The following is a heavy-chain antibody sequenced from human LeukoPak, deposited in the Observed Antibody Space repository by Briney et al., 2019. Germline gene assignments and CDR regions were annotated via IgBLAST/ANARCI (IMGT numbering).Heavy chain of an antibody. CDR3: ARDLLIPINLIVVVNAFVI. CDR1: GFTFSSYS. J-gene: IGHJ3*02. CDR2: ISISSSYI. D-gene: IGHD3-22*01. V-gene: IGHV3-21*01. Sequence: PGGSLRLSCAASGFTFSSYSMKCVRQAPGKGLEWVSSISISSSYIYYADSVKGRFTISRENVKHSLYLQMNSLVAEDTAVYYCARDLLIPINLIVVVNAFVIWGQGTMVTVSS.